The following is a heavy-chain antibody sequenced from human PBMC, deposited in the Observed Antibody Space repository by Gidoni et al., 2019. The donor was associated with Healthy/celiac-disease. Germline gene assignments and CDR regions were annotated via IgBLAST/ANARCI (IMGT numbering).Heavy chain of an antibody. CDR3: AKDPLSVRGVIGGVGY. J-gene: IGHJ4*02. D-gene: IGHD3-10*01. CDR2: ISGSGGST. CDR1: GFTFSSYA. Sequence: EVQLLESGGGLVQPGGSLRLSCAASGFTFSSYAMSWVRQAPGKGLEWVSAISGSGGSTYYADSVKGRFTISRDNSKNTLYLQMNSLRAEDTAVYYCAKDPLSVRGVIGGVGYWGQGTLVTVSS. V-gene: IGHV3-23*01.